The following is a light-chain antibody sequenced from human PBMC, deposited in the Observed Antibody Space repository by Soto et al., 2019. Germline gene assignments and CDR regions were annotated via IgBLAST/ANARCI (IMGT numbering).Light chain of an antibody. V-gene: IGLV2-23*02. CDR2: EVS. CDR1: SSDVGSYNL. CDR3: CSYAGSSTLAV. J-gene: IGLJ7*01. Sequence: QSALTQPASVSGSPGQSITISCTGTSSDVGSYNLVSWYQQHPTKAPKLMIYEVSKRPSGVSNRFSGSKFDNTASLTISGLQAEDEADYYCCSYAGSSTLAVFGGGTQLTVL.